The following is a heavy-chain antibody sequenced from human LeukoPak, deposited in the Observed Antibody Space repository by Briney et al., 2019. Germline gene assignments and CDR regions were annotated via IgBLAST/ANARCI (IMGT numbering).Heavy chain of an antibody. CDR3: ARVNWGLRGFDL. CDR1: GFTFSDYW. Sequence: GGSLRLSCAASGFTFSDYWMTWVRQAPGKGLEWVPDIKWDGSEKYYVDSVKGRFTISRDNAKNSLYLQMNSLRGEDTAVYYCARVNWGLRGFDLWGQGTLVTVSS. V-gene: IGHV3-7*01. CDR2: IKWDGSEK. J-gene: IGHJ4*02. D-gene: IGHD5/OR15-5a*01.